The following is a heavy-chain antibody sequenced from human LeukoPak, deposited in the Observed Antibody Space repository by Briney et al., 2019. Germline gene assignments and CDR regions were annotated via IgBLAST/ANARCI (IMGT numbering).Heavy chain of an antibody. CDR1: GGSISSSSYY. Sequence: PPETLSLTCTVSGGSISSSSYYWGWIRQPPGKGLEWIGSIYYSGSTYYNPSLKSRVTISVDTSKNQFSLKLSSVAAADTAVYYCARARAYCSGGSCEKVGWFDPWGQGTLVTVSS. J-gene: IGHJ5*02. CDR2: IYYSGST. D-gene: IGHD2-15*01. V-gene: IGHV4-39*07. CDR3: ARARAYCSGGSCEKVGWFDP.